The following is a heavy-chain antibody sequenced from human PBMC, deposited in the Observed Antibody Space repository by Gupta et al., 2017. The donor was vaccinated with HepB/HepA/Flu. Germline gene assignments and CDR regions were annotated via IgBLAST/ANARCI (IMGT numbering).Heavy chain of an antibody. J-gene: IGHJ4*02. V-gene: IGHV4-4*07. CDR3: ARCYYDSSGYCYHFDY. CDR1: GGSISSYY. CDR2: IYTSGST. Sequence: QVQLQESGPGLVKPSETLSLTCTVSGGSISSYYWSWIRQPAGKGLEWIGRIYTSGSTNYNPSLKSRVTMSVDTSKNQFSLKLSSVTAADTAVYYCARCYYDSSGYCYHFDYWGQGTLVTVSS. D-gene: IGHD3-22*01.